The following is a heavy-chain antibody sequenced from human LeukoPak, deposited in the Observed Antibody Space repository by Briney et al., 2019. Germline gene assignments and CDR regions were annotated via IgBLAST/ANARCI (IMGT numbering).Heavy chain of an antibody. Sequence: PGGSLRLSCAASGFTFSIYGMHWVRQAPGKGLEWVAVISYDGSNKYYADSVKGRFTISRDNSKKTLYLQMNSLRAEDTAVYYYASQNIVVVPAVTRFDPWGQGTLVTVSS. V-gene: IGHV3-30*19. J-gene: IGHJ5*02. CDR2: ISYDGSNK. CDR3: ASQNIVVVPAVTRFDP. CDR1: GFTFSIYG. D-gene: IGHD2-2*01.